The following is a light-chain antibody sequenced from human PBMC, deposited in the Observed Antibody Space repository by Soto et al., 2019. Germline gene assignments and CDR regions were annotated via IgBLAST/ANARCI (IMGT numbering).Light chain of an antibody. Sequence: QSVLTQPPSASGTPGQIVAISCSGSSSNIGSNTVTWYQQLPGTAPKLLIYSTSQRSSGVPGRFSGSKSSASASLSISGLQSEDEADYYCAAWDDRLDVYVFGTGTKVTVL. J-gene: IGLJ1*01. CDR2: STS. V-gene: IGLV1-44*01. CDR1: SSNIGSNT. CDR3: AAWDDRLDVYV.